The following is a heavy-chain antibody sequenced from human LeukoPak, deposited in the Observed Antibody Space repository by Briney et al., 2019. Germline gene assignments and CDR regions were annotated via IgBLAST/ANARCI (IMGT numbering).Heavy chain of an antibody. V-gene: IGHV1-2*02. J-gene: IGHJ4*02. Sequence: GASVKVSCKASGYSFTNYGISWVRQAPGQGLEWMGWINPNSGGTNYAQKFQGRVTMTRDTSMSTAYMELSGLRSDDTAVYYCSRDSGYCSGGSCWYFDFWGQGTLVTVSA. CDR2: INPNSGGT. CDR1: GYSFTNYG. D-gene: IGHD2-15*01. CDR3: SRDSGYCSGGSCWYFDF.